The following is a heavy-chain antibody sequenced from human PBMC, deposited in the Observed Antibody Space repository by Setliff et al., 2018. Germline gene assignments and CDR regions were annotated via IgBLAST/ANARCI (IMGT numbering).Heavy chain of an antibody. D-gene: IGHD6-13*01. CDR1: GYSISSGYY. J-gene: IGHJ4*02. CDR3: ARHFSSSWYFDY. CDR2: IHHSGST. V-gene: IGHV4-38-2*01. Sequence: SETLSLTCAVSGYSISSGYYWGWTRQPPGKGLELIGYIHHSGSTYYNPSLKSRVTISADTSKNQFSLTLTSVTATDTAVYYCARHFSSSWYFDYWGQGTQVTVSS.